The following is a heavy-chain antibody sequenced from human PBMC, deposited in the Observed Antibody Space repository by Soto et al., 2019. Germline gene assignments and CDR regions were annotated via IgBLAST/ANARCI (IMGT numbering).Heavy chain of an antibody. J-gene: IGHJ6*02. CDR3: ARAPTVTKRGPSHYYGMDV. CDR1: GYTFTGYY. Sequence: ASVKVSCKASGYTFTGYYMHWVRQAPGQGLEWMGWINPNSGGTNYAQKFQGRVTMTRDTSISTAYMELSRLRSDDTAVYYCARAPTVTKRGPSHYYGMDVWAKGPRSPS. D-gene: IGHD4-17*01. CDR2: INPNSGGT. V-gene: IGHV1-2*02.